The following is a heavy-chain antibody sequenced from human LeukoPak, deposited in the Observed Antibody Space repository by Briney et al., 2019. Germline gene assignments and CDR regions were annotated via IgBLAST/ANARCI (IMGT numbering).Heavy chain of an antibody. CDR1: GYTFTGYY. CDR2: INPNSGGT. J-gene: IGHJ4*02. V-gene: IGHV1-2*02. Sequence: ASVKVSCKASGYTFTGYYMHWVRQAPGQGLEWIGWINPNSGGTNYAQKFQGRVTMTRDTSISTAYMELSRLRSDDTAVYYCARDHPYCTNGVCYDDYWGQGTLVTVSS. CDR3: ARDHPYCTNGVCYDDY. D-gene: IGHD2-8*01.